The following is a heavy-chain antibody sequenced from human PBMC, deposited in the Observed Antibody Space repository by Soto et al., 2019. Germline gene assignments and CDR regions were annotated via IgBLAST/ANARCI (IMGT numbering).Heavy chain of an antibody. CDR2: IWYDGSNK. J-gene: IGHJ4*02. CDR3: ARGPRTTTVRAPYYFDY. Sequence: QVQLVESGGGVVQPGRSLRLSCAASGFTFSSYGMHWVRQAPGKGLEWVAVIWYDGSNKYYADSVKGRFTISRDNSKNTLYLQMNSLRAEDTAVYYCARGPRTTTVRAPYYFDYWGQGTLVTVSS. D-gene: IGHD4-17*01. V-gene: IGHV3-33*01. CDR1: GFTFSSYG.